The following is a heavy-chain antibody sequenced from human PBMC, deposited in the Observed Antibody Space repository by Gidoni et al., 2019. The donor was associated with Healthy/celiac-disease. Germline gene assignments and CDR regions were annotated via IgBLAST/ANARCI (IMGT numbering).Heavy chain of an antibody. J-gene: IGHJ4*02. V-gene: IGHV4-39*01. CDR2: IYYSGST. CDR1: GGPISSSSYY. Sequence: QLQLQESGPGLVKPSETLSLTCTVSGGPISSSSYYWGWIRQPPGKGLEWIGSIYYSGSTYYNPSLKSRVTISVDTSKNQFSLKLSSVTAADTAVYYCAGPSWYQLPRDYWGQGTLVTVSS. CDR3: AGPSWYQLPRDY. D-gene: IGHD2-2*01.